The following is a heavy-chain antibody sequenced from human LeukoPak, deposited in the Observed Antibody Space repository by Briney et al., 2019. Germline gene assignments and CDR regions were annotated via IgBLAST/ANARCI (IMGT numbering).Heavy chain of an antibody. CDR2: INSDGSGT. V-gene: IGHV3-74*01. D-gene: IGHD4-11*01. J-gene: IGHJ6*03. Sequence: GGSLRLSCAASGFTFSNYWMHWVRQAPGKGLVWVSRINSDGSGTTFADSVKGRFTISRDNAKNTLFLQMNSLRAEDTAVYYCARTGRYAVTKPYYHYYMDVWGKGTTVTVSS. CDR3: ARTGRYAVTKPYYHYYMDV. CDR1: GFTFSNYW.